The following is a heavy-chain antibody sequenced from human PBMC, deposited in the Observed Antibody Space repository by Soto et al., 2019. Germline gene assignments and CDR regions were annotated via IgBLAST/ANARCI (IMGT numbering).Heavy chain of an antibody. CDR3: ARSRAGRTAASYYDYMDV. Sequence: PGGFLRLSCAASRVTFINYAINWVRQAPGKGLEWVANIKQDGSEKYYADSVKGRFTISRDNAKSSLYLQMNSLRAEDTAVYYCARSRAGRTAASYYDYMDVWGKGTTVTVSS. J-gene: IGHJ6*03. CDR1: RVTFINYA. CDR2: IKQDGSEK. D-gene: IGHD2-2*01. V-gene: IGHV3-7*01.